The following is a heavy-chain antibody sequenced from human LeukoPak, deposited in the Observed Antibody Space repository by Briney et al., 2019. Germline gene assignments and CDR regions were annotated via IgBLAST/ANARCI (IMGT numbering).Heavy chain of an antibody. D-gene: IGHD6-13*01. J-gene: IGHJ4*02. Sequence: PGGSLRLSCVASGFTFGNYWMSWVRQAPGKGLEWVANIKHDGSEKYYVDSVKGRFTISRDNAKNSLYLQMNSLRAEDTAVYYCARAIGSGTEDYWGQGSLVTVFS. CDR3: ARAIGSGTEDY. CDR1: GFTFGNYW. CDR2: IKHDGSEK. V-gene: IGHV3-7*01.